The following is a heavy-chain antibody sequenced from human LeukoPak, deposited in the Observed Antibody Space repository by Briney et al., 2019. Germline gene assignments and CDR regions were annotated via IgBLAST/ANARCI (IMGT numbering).Heavy chain of an antibody. D-gene: IGHD5-18*01. J-gene: IGHJ4*02. V-gene: IGHV4-39*07. Sequence: KPSETLSLTCTVSGGSISSGGYYWSWIRQPPGKGLEWIGEINHSGSTNYNPSLKSRVTISVDTSKNQFSLKLSSVTAADTAVYYCARGGNNDTAMACFDYWGQGTLVTVSS. CDR2: INHSGST. CDR3: ARGGNNDTAMACFDY. CDR1: GGSISSGGYY.